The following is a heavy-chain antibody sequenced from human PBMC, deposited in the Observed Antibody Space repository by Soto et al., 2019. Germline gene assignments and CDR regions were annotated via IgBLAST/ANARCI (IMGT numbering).Heavy chain of an antibody. CDR3: AKGAVTSIFGYFDY. Sequence: EVHLVESGGGLVQPGRSLRLSCAASGFTFDDFAMHWVRQVPGKGLEWVSSISWNRGNIVYADSVKGRFTISRDSAKNSLYLHMNSLRTEDTALYYCAKGAVTSIFGYFDYWGQGTLVTVSS. CDR1: GFTFDDFA. V-gene: IGHV3-9*01. J-gene: IGHJ4*02. D-gene: IGHD3-3*01. CDR2: ISWNRGNI.